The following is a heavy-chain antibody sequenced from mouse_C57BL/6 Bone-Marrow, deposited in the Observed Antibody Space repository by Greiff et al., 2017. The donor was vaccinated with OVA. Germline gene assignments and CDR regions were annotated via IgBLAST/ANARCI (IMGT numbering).Heavy chain of an antibody. J-gene: IGHJ1*03. CDR3: ASYYYGSSYDWYFEV. V-gene: IGHV1-55*01. CDR2: IYPGSGST. Sequence: VQLQQPGAELVKPGASVKMSCKASGYTFTSYRITWVKQRPGQGLEWIGDIYPGSGSTNYNEKFKSKATLTVDTSSSTAYMQLSSLTSEDSAVYYCASYYYGSSYDWYFEVWGTGTTVTVSS. D-gene: IGHD1-1*01. CDR1: GYTFTSYR.